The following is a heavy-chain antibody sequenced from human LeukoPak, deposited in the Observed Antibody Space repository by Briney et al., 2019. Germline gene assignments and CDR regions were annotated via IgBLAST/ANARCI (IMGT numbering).Heavy chain of an antibody. J-gene: IGHJ5*02. Sequence: ASETLSLTCAVYGGSFSGYYWSWIRQPPGKGLEWIGEINHSGSTNYNPSLKSRVTISVDTSKNQFSLKLISVTAADTALYYCARFSVSQAWFAPWGQGTLVTVSS. CDR1: GGSFSGYY. CDR3: ARFSVSQAWFAP. V-gene: IGHV4-34*01. CDR2: INHSGST.